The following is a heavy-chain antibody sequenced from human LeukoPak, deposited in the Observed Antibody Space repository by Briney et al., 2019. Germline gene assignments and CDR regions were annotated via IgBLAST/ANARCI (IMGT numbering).Heavy chain of an antibody. Sequence: SQTLSLTCTVSGGSISSGSYYWSWIRQPAGKGLEWIGRIYTSGSTNYNPSLKSRVTISVDTSKNQFSLKLSSVTAADTAVYYCARELLDLTVGFFDYWGQGTLVTVSS. J-gene: IGHJ4*02. V-gene: IGHV4-61*02. CDR2: IYTSGST. D-gene: IGHD1-1*01. CDR3: ARELLDLTVGFFDY. CDR1: GGSISSGSYY.